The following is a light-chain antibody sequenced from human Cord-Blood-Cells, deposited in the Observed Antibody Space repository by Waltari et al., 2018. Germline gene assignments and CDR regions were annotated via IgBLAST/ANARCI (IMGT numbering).Light chain of an antibody. CDR1: SSDPGRLHY. CDR3: SSYTSSSTWV. J-gene: IGLJ3*02. Sequence: QFALTYPALGVGLPGPAIPIPFHGNSSDPGRLHYFPWYQQHPGKAPKLIIYDVSNRPSGVSNRFSGSKSGNTASLTISGLQAEDEADYYCSSYTSSSTWVFGGGTKLTVL. V-gene: IGLV2-14*03. CDR2: DVS.